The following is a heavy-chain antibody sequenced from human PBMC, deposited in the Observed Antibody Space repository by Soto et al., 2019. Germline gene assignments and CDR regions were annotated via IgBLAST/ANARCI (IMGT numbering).Heavy chain of an antibody. J-gene: IGHJ4*02. CDR1: GCTFTRYS. CDR3: ARESEDLTSKFDY. Sequence: GGSLRLSCAACGCTFTRYSMNWVRQAPVNGLEWVSSISSTTNYIYYGDSMNGRFTISRDNAKNSLYLEMNSLRAEDTALYSCARESEDLTSKFDYWGQGTLVTVSS. CDR2: ISSTTNYI. V-gene: IGHV3-21*06.